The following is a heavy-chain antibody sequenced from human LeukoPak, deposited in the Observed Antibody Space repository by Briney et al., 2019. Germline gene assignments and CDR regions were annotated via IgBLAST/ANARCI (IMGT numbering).Heavy chain of an antibody. CDR1: ESHA. Sequence: PGGSLRLTCAASESHAMTWVRQGPGKGPEWVSAISRSGGSTYYADSVKGRFTISRDKSNNTVYLQMNSLSAEDTAVYYCAKYYDSSGSQPYYFDYWGQGTLVTVSS. CDR2: ISRSGGST. V-gene: IGHV3-23*01. J-gene: IGHJ4*02. CDR3: AKYYDSSGSQPYYFDY. D-gene: IGHD3-22*01.